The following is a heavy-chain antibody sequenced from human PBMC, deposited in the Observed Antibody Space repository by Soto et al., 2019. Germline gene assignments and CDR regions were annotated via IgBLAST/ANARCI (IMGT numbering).Heavy chain of an antibody. Sequence: QVQVVQSRTEVKKPGASVKVSCKTSGYTFTDYDINWVRQTTGQGLEWMGWMSPDSGNAGYAQQFQGRATRTRNTSTSTAYMELRSLRSEDTAMYYCEVTTGYWGQGTMVTVSS. V-gene: IGHV1-8*01. CDR2: MSPDSGNA. CDR3: EVTTGY. J-gene: IGHJ4*02. D-gene: IGHD2-21*02. CDR1: GYTFTDYD.